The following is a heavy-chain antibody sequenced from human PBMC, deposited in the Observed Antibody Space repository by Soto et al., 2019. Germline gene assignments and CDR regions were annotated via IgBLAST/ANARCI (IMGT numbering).Heavy chain of an antibody. J-gene: IGHJ6*02. V-gene: IGHV3-21*01. CDR1: GFTLSSNS. CDR3: ARVSTAYYYGMDV. CDR2: ISSSSSYI. Sequence: EVQLVESGGGLVKPGGSLRLSCAASGFTLSSNSMTWVRQAQGKGLEWVSSISSSSSYIYYADSVKGRFTISRDNAKNSLYLQMNSLRAEDTAVYYCARVSTAYYYGMDVWGQGTTVTVSS.